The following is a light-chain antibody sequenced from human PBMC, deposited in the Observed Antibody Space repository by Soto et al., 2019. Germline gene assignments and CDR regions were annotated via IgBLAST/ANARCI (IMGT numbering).Light chain of an antibody. V-gene: IGKV1-39*01. Sequence: DIQMTQSPSSLSASVGDRVTITCRASQSINNCLNWYQQKPGKAPKLLIYAASSLQSGVPSRFSGSGSGTHFTLPLSSLQPEDFATYYCQQGFNTPNTFGPGTKVDIK. J-gene: IGKJ3*01. CDR3: QQGFNTPNT. CDR2: AAS. CDR1: QSINNC.